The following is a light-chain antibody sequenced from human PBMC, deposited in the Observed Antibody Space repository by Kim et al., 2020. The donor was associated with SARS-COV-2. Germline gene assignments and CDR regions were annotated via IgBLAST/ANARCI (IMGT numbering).Light chain of an antibody. J-gene: IGLJ3*02. CDR3: NSRDSSGNHLV. Sequence: ALGQTVRITCQGDRLRSYYASWYQQKPGQAPVLVIYGKINRPSGIPDRFSCSGSGNAASLTITGAREEDEADYYCNSRDSSGNHLVFGGGTKLTVL. CDR1: RLRSYY. CDR2: GKI. V-gene: IGLV3-19*01.